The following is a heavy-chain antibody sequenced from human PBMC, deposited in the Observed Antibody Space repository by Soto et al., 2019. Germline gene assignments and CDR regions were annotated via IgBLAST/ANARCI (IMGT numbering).Heavy chain of an antibody. J-gene: IGHJ4*02. D-gene: IGHD4-17*01. CDR1: GGSISSGGYY. V-gene: IGHV4-31*03. Sequence: QVQLQESGPGLVKPSQTLSLTCTVSGGSISSGGYYWSWIRQHPGKGLEWIGYIYYSGSTYYNPSLKSRVTISVDTSKNQCSLKLSSVTAADTAVYYCARKTTVTHGAVDYWGQGTLVTVSS. CDR2: IYYSGST. CDR3: ARKTTVTHGAVDY.